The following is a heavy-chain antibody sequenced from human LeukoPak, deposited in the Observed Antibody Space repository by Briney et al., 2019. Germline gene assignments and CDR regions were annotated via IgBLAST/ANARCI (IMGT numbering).Heavy chain of an antibody. J-gene: IGHJ4*02. CDR2: ISSSSSTI. D-gene: IGHD2-2*01. V-gene: IGHV3-48*02. CDR3: ARVQGYCSSTSCSYYFDY. Sequence: GGSLRLSCAASGFTFSSYSMNWVRRAPGKGLVWVSYISSSSSTIYYADSVKGRFTISRDNAKNSLYLQMNSLRDEDTAVYYCARVQGYCSSTSCSYYFDYWGQGTLVTVSS. CDR1: GFTFSSYS.